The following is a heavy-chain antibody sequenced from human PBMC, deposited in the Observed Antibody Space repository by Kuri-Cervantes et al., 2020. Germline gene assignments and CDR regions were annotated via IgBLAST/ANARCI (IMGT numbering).Heavy chain of an antibody. Sequence: SETLSFTCTVSGGSISSSSYYWGWIRQPPGKGLEWIGSIYYSGSTYYNPSLKSRVTISVDTSKNQFSLKLSSVTAADTAVYYCARDERSYGSGSYRADFDPWGQGTLVTVSS. D-gene: IGHD3-10*01. CDR2: IYYSGST. J-gene: IGHJ5*02. V-gene: IGHV4-39*07. CDR1: GGSISSSSYY. CDR3: ARDERSYGSGSYRADFDP.